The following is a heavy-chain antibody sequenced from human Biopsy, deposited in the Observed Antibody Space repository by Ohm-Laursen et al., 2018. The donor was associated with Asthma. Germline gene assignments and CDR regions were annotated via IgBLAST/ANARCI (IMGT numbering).Heavy chain of an antibody. CDR1: VFTFTNYG. V-gene: IGHV3-7*01. CDR2: IKHDGTEK. Sequence: SLRLSCAASVFTFTNYGMHWVRQVPGKGLEWVANIKHDGTEKNHVDSLKGRFTISRDNAKNSLYLQMNSLRAEDTAVYYCARTFHFWSPYHAEHYQLWGQGTLVTVSS. D-gene: IGHD3-3*02. CDR3: ARTFHFWSPYHAEHYQL. J-gene: IGHJ1*01.